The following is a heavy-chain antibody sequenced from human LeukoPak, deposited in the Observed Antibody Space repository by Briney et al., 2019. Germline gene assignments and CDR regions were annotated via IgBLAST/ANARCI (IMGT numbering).Heavy chain of an antibody. CDR3: ARENYDILTGYQNYYMDV. D-gene: IGHD3-9*01. CDR1: GYTFTSYY. Sequence: ASVKVSCKASGYTFTSYYMHWVRQAPGQGLEWMGIINPSGGSTSYAQKFQGRVTMTRDMSTSTVYMELSSLRSGDTAVYYCARENYDILTGYQNYYMDVWGKGTTVTVSS. CDR2: INPSGGST. J-gene: IGHJ6*03. V-gene: IGHV1-46*01.